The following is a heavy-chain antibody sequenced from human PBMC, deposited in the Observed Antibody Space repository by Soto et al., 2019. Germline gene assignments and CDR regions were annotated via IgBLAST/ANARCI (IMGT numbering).Heavy chain of an antibody. Sequence: QVQLQESGPGLVKPSETLSLTCTVSGGSISSYYWSWIRQPPGKGLEWIGYIYYSGSTNYNPSLKSRVTISVDTSKNPFSLKLSSVTAADTAVYYCARTLYSSGWQRPVFDYWGQGTLVTVSS. V-gene: IGHV4-59*01. J-gene: IGHJ4*02. D-gene: IGHD6-19*01. CDR1: GGSISSYY. CDR3: ARTLYSSGWQRPVFDY. CDR2: IYYSGST.